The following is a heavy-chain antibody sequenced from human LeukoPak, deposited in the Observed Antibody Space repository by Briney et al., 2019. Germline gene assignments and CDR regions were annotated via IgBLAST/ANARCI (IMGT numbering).Heavy chain of an antibody. CDR1: GGSISSGSYY. CDR2: IYNSGTT. D-gene: IGHD3-9*01. J-gene: IGHJ4*02. V-gene: IGHV4-30-4*07. CDR3: ARDSRLTGFDY. Sequence: PSETLSLTCTVSGGSISSGSYYYNWIRQPPGKGLEWIGYIYNSGTTSYNPSLKSRVTMSVDTSKNQFSLKLSSVTAADTAVYYCARDSRLTGFDYWGQGTLVTVSS.